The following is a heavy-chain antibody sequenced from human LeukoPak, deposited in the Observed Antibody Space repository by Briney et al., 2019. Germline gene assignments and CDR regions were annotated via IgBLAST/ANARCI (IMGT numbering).Heavy chain of an antibody. CDR3: ARGPLGLSP. CDR1: GVSVSGYY. V-gene: IGHV4-59*02. Sequence: NASGPLSLTCAASGVSVSGYYRNWLRQPPGQGLEWVGDFHDSRTTYYNPSLTGRVTISVDTAMDQISLKLNSVTAADTAVYYCARGPLGLSPWGQGTLVTVSS. CDR2: FHDSRTT. J-gene: IGHJ5*02. D-gene: IGHD3-10*01.